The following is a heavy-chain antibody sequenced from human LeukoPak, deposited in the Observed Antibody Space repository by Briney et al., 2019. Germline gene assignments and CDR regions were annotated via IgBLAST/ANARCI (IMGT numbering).Heavy chain of an antibody. Sequence: SETLSLTCTVSGGSICRYYWSWIRQPPGKGLEWIGYIYYSGSTNYNPSLKSRVTISVDTSKNQFSLKLSSVTAADTAVYYCARDRVGATPSWFDPWGQGTLVSVSS. CDR3: ARDRVGATPSWFDP. D-gene: IGHD1-26*01. J-gene: IGHJ5*02. V-gene: IGHV4-59*01. CDR1: GGSICRYY. CDR2: IYYSGST.